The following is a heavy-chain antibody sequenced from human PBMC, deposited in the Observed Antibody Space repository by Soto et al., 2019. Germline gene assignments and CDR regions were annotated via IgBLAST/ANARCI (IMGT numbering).Heavy chain of an antibody. J-gene: IGHJ4*02. CDR1: GFTFSSYG. CDR2: IWYDGSNK. V-gene: IGHV3-33*01. Sequence: QVQLVESGGGVVQPGRSLRLSCAASGFTFSSYGMHWVRQAPGTGLEWVAVIWYDGSNKYYADSVKGRFTISRDNSKNTLYLQMNRLRDEDTAGYYCASDRGGMVGITHDYWGQGTLVTVSS. CDR3: ASDRGGMVGITHDY. D-gene: IGHD2-15*01.